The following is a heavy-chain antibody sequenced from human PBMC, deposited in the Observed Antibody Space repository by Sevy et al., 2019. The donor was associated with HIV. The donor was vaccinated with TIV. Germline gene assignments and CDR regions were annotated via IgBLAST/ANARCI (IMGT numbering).Heavy chain of an antibody. CDR1: GLTFSSHA. J-gene: IGHJ4*02. V-gene: IGHV3-30-3*01. D-gene: IGHD3-9*01. Sequence: GGSLRLSCAASGLTFSSHAMHWVRQAPGRGLEWVAVISYEAGNTKYYAESVKGRFTISRDNSKNTLYLQMNSLRAEDTAVYYCARDSCYAIKYSPGAYWGQGTLVTVSS. CDR2: ISYEAGNTK. CDR3: ARDSCYAIKYSPGAY.